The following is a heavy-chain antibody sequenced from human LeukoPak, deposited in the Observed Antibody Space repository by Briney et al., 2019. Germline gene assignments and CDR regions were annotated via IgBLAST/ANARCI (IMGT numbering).Heavy chain of an antibody. CDR1: GFTVSSNY. J-gene: IGHJ4*02. CDR3: VRSAFHAGSGNYYDY. Sequence: GGSLRLSCAASGFTVSSNYMSWVRQAPGKGLEWVSVIYSGGSTYYADSVKGRFTISRDNSKNTLYLQMNSLRAEDTAVYYCVRSAFHAGSGNYYDYWGQGTLVTVSS. CDR2: IYSGGST. D-gene: IGHD3-22*01. V-gene: IGHV3-53*01.